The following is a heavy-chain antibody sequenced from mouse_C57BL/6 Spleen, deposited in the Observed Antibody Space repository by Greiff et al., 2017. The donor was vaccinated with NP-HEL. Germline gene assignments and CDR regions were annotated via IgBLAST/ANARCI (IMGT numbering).Heavy chain of an antibody. CDR2: IYPGSGST. J-gene: IGHJ2*01. V-gene: IGHV1-55*01. D-gene: IGHD1-1*01. CDR3: ARYYGSSYYFDY. Sequence: VQLQQPGAEIVKPGASVKMSCKASGYTFTSYWITWVKQRPGQGLEWIGDIYPGSGSTNYNEKFKSKATLTVDTSSSTAYMQLSSLTSEDSAVYYCARYYGSSYYFDYWGQGTTLTVSS. CDR1: GYTFTSYW.